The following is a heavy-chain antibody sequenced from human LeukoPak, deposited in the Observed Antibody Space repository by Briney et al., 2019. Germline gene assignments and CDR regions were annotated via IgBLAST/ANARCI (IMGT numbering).Heavy chain of an antibody. V-gene: IGHV3-30*17. CDR2: ISYDGSNK. Sequence: GGSLRLSCAASGFTFSSHAIHWVRQAPGKGLEWVSIISYDGSNKYYADSVKGRFTISRDNSKNTLYLQINSLTTEDTAVYYCARGVSGSYYYYFYYMDVWGKGTTVTVSS. J-gene: IGHJ6*03. CDR3: ARGVSGSYYYYFYYMDV. CDR1: GFTFSSHA. D-gene: IGHD3-10*01.